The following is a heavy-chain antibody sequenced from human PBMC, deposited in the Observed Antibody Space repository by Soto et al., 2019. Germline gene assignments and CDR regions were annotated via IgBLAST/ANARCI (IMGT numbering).Heavy chain of an antibody. J-gene: IGHJ5*02. Sequence: LSLTCNVSGGSISNYYWTWVRQSPEKGLEWIGYMYYNGNINYNPSLKSRVTISIDTSKNQFSLTLKSVTAADTAVYYCASGGNWFDPWGQGGLVTVSS. CDR3: ASGGNWFDP. V-gene: IGHV4-59*01. CDR1: GGSISNYY. D-gene: IGHD3-16*01. CDR2: MYYNGNI.